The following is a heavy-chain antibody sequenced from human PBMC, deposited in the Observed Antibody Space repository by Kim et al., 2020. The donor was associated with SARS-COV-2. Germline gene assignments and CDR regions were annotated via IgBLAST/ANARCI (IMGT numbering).Heavy chain of an antibody. V-gene: IGHV7-4-1*02. Sequence: ASVKVSCKASGYTFTSYAMNWVRQAPGQGLEWMGWINTNTGNPTYAQSFTGRFVFSLDTSVSTAYLQISSLKAEDTAVYYCARESITMVRGTKKSFDPWGQGTLVTVSS. J-gene: IGHJ5*02. CDR1: GYTFTSYA. CDR2: INTNTGNP. CDR3: ARESITMVRGTKKSFDP. D-gene: IGHD3-10*01.